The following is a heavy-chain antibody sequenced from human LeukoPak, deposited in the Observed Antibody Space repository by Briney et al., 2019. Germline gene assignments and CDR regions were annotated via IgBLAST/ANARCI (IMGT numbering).Heavy chain of an antibody. D-gene: IGHD6-6*01. CDR2: VYDSGVT. Sequence: SETLSLTSSVSGGSISDTYWSWVPHRPGKQMEWIGYVYDSGVTNYNPSLKGRVTISPDTSKNQLSLKLNSVTAADTAVYYCATSALLVPSSFDSWGRGTLVTVSS. CDR1: GGSISDTY. J-gene: IGHJ4*02. CDR3: ATSALLVPSSFDS. V-gene: IGHV4-59*12.